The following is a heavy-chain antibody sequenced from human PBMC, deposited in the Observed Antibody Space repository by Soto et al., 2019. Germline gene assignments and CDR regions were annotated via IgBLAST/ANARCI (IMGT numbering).Heavy chain of an antibody. CDR2: ISYDGSNK. J-gene: IGHJ4*02. CDR3: ARASTVPRGYSYGYPY. V-gene: IGHV3-30-3*01. Sequence: PGGSLRLSCAASGFTFSSYAMHWVRQAPGKGLEWVAVISYDGSNKYYADSVKGRFTISRDNSKNTLYLQMNSLRAEDTAVYYCARASTVPRGYSYGYPYWGQGTLVTVSS. CDR1: GFTFSSYA. D-gene: IGHD5-18*01.